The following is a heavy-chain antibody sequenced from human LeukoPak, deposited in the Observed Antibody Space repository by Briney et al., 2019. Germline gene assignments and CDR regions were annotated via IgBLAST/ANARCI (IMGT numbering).Heavy chain of an antibody. Sequence: GGSLRLSCAASGFTFSSHSMNWVRQAPGKGLEWVSYISSSSSTIYYADSVKGRFTISRDNSKNTLYLQMISLRAEDTAVYYCARKGHYSLDYWGQGTLVTVSS. V-gene: IGHV3-48*01. CDR3: ARKGHYSLDY. CDR1: GFTFSSHS. CDR2: ISSSSSTI. J-gene: IGHJ4*02. D-gene: IGHD3-10*01.